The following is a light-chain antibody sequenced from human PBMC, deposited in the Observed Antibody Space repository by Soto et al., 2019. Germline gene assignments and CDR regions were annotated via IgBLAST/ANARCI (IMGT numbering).Light chain of an antibody. CDR3: QQYNNWPPVT. Sequence: EIVMTQSPATLSVSPGGRATLSCSASQSVYNNLAWYQQKPGQAPRLLIYGASTRATGIPARFSGSGSGTEFTLTISSLQSEDFAVYFCQQYNNWPPVTFGPGTKVDIK. CDR2: GAS. V-gene: IGKV3-15*01. CDR1: QSVYNN. J-gene: IGKJ3*01.